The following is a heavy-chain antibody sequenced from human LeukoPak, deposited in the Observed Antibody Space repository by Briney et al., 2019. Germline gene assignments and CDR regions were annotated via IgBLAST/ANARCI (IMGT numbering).Heavy chain of an antibody. D-gene: IGHD4-17*01. Sequence: SETLSLTCTVSGGSISSSSYYWDWIRQPPGKGLEWIGSIYYSAKTYYNPSLKSRLTISVDTSRNQFSLRLTSVTAADTAVYYCARRYGDYAWFDPWGQGTLVTVSS. CDR2: IYYSAKT. CDR1: GGSISSSSYY. CDR3: ARRYGDYAWFDP. V-gene: IGHV4-39*01. J-gene: IGHJ5*02.